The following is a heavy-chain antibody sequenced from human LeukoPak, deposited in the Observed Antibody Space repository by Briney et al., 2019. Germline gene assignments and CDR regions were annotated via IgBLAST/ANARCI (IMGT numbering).Heavy chain of an antibody. Sequence: GGALRLSCAASGFTFSSYSMNWVRQAPGKGLEWVSSISSSSSYIYYADSVMGRFTISRDNAKNSLYLQMNSLRAEDTAVYYCARRTRGIAAAGAFDIWGQGTMVTVSS. CDR1: GFTFSSYS. D-gene: IGHD6-13*01. J-gene: IGHJ3*02. V-gene: IGHV3-21*01. CDR3: ARRTRGIAAAGAFDI. CDR2: ISSSSSYI.